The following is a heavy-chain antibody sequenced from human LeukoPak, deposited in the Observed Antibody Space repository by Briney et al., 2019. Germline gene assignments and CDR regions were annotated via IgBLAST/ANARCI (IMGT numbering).Heavy chain of an antibody. V-gene: IGHV4-39*01. CDR3: ARQSVAAGGY. CDR1: GGSISSSSYY. CDR2: IYYSGST. D-gene: IGHD2-15*01. J-gene: IGHJ4*02. Sequence: SETLSLTCTASGGSISSSSYYWGWIRQPPGKGLEWIGSIYYSGSTYYNPSLKSRVTISVDTSKNQFSLKLSSVTAADTAVYYCARQSVAAGGYWGQGTLVTVSS.